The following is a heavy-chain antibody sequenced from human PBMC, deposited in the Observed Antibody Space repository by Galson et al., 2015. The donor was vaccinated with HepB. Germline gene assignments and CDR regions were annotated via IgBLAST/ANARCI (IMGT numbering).Heavy chain of an antibody. CDR3: ARDPGERSGFYTTYPWFDP. J-gene: IGHJ5*02. V-gene: IGHV4-59*01. CDR1: GASISGYH. D-gene: IGHD3-22*01. CDR2: IHYTGET. Sequence: SETLSLTCAVSGASISGYHWSWIRRPPGKGLEWIGYIHYTGETSYSPSLQSRVSMSVDMSKNEISLSLNSVTAADTAVYFCARDPGERSGFYTTYPWFDPWGQGVLVTVSS.